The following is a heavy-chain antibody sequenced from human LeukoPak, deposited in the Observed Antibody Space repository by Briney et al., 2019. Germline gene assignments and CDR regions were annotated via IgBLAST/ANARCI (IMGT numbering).Heavy chain of an antibody. CDR3: AKDQPGAGFDL. V-gene: IGHV3-23*01. CDR1: GFTFRTYD. CDR2: ISGSGGVK. J-gene: IGHJ5*02. D-gene: IGHD1-1*01. Sequence: QAGGSLGLSCVASGFTFRTYDMNWVRQAPGKGLEWVSGISGSGGVKNYVDSTKGRFTISRDNSKNTLSLEMTRLGAEDTAIYYCAKDQPGAGFDLWGQGTLVTVAS.